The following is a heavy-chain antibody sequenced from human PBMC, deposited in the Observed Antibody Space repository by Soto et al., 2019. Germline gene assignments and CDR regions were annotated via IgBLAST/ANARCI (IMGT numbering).Heavy chain of an antibody. CDR1: GFTFSSYA. V-gene: IGHV3-30-3*01. Sequence: GGSLRLSCAASGFTFSSYAMHWVRQAPGKGLEWVAVISYDGSNKYYADSVKGRFTISRDNSKNTLYLQMNSLRAEDTAVYYCARDRGVVPAAPLDYWGQGTLVTVSS. J-gene: IGHJ4*02. CDR2: ISYDGSNK. D-gene: IGHD2-2*01. CDR3: ARDRGVVPAAPLDY.